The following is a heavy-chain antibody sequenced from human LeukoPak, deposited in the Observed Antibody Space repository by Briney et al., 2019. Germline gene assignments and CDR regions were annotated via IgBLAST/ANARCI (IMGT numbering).Heavy chain of an antibody. D-gene: IGHD2-15*01. CDR3: TTRRQDGW. J-gene: IGHJ4*02. CDR2: IRSKAYGGTT. Sequence: GGSLRLSCTASGFTFGDYAMSWVRQAPGKGLEWVGFIRSKAYGGTTEYAASVKGRFTISRDDSRNTLYLQMNSLKTEDTAVYYCTTRRQDGWWGQGTLVTVS. V-gene: IGHV3-49*04. CDR1: GFTFGDYA.